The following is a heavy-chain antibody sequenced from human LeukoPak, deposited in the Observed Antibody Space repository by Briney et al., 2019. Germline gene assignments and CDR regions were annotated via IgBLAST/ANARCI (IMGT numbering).Heavy chain of an antibody. V-gene: IGHV3-30*18. CDR2: ISYDGSNK. J-gene: IGHJ4*02. CDR1: GFTFSSYG. CDR3: AKERYGRGSDCHY. D-gene: IGHD2-21*02. Sequence: GRSLRLSCTASGFTFSSYGMHWVRQAPGKGLEWVAIISYDGSNKYYADSVKGRFTISRDNSKNTLYLQMNSLRAEDTAVYYCAKERYGRGSDCHYWGQGTLVTDSS.